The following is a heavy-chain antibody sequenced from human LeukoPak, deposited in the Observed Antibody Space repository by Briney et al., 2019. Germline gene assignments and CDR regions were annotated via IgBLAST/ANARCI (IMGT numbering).Heavy chain of an antibody. CDR3: ARDRVTMVRGVMRYYFDY. CDR2: IYTSGST. D-gene: IGHD3-10*01. CDR1: GGSISSYY. V-gene: IGHV4-4*07. Sequence: SETLSLTCTVYGGSISSYYWSWIRQPAGKGLEWIGRIYTSGSTNYNPSLKSRVTMSVDTSKNQFSLKLSSVTAADTAVYYCARDRVTMVRGVMRYYFDYWGQGTLVTVSS. J-gene: IGHJ4*02.